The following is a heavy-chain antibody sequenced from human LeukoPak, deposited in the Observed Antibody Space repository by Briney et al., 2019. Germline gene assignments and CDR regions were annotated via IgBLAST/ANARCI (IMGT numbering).Heavy chain of an antibody. J-gene: IGHJ5*02. CDR3: AREGGNGWYSGWFDP. D-gene: IGHD6-19*01. CDR2: IKKDGSEK. V-gene: IGHV3-7*01. CDR1: GFTFSSYV. Sequence: PGGSLRLSCAASGFTFSSYVMHWVRQAPGKGLEWVANIKKDGSEKKYVDSVKGRFTISRDNAENLLYLEMNSLRAEDTAVYYCAREGGNGWYSGWFDPWGQGILVTVSS.